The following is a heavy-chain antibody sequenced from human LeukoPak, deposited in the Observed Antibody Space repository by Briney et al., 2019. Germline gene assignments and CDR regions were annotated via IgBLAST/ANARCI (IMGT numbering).Heavy chain of an antibody. CDR3: ARDGSAAGAPNAFDI. V-gene: IGHV1-2*02. CDR1: GYTFTGYY. CDR2: ISPKSGGT. D-gene: IGHD6-13*01. Sequence: GASVKVSCKASGYTFTGYYMHWVRQAPGQGLEWMGWISPKSGGTNYAQRFQGRVTMTRDTSISTVYMELSRLRSDDTAVYYCARDGSAAGAPNAFDIWGQGIMVTVSS. J-gene: IGHJ3*02.